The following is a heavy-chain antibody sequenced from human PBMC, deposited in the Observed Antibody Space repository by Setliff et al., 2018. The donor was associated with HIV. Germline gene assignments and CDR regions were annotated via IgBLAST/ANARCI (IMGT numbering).Heavy chain of an antibody. Sequence: GASVKVSCKPSGYTFTNYDINWVRQAAGQGLEWMGWMNPDSRNTGYAQKFQGRVTMTRNTSISTAYMELSSLRSEDTAVYYCARGAWYTSGWYSSRYMDVWGKGTTVTVSS. CDR1: GYTFTNYD. D-gene: IGHD6-19*01. V-gene: IGHV1-8*02. CDR3: ARGAWYTSGWYSSRYMDV. J-gene: IGHJ6*03. CDR2: MNPDSRNT.